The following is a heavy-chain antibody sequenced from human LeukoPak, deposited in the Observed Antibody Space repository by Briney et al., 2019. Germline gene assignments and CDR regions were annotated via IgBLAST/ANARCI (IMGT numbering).Heavy chain of an antibody. D-gene: IGHD6-19*01. CDR2: IYRGDSDP. CDR3: ARHFFVSGLYYFDY. J-gene: IGHJ4*02. CDR1: GYSFTSYW. V-gene: IGHV5-51*01. Sequence: GESLKISCKGSGYSFTSYWIGWVRQMPGKGLEWLGIIYRGDSDPRYSPSFQGHVTISADKSIRTAYLQWSSLQASDTAMYYCARHFFVSGLYYFDYWGQGTLVTVSS.